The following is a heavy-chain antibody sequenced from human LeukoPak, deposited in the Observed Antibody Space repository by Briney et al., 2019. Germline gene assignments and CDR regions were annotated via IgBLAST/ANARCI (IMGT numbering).Heavy chain of an antibody. CDR2: IYYSGST. Sequence: SQTLSLTCTVSGGSISSGGYYWSWIRQPPGKGLEWIGHIYYSGSTYYNPSLKSRLTISVDTSKNQFSLKLSSVTAADTAVYYCARSVTGGESDYWGQGTLVTVSS. D-gene: IGHD2-8*02. J-gene: IGHJ4*02. CDR3: ARSVTGGESDY. CDR1: GGSISSGGYY. V-gene: IGHV4-31*03.